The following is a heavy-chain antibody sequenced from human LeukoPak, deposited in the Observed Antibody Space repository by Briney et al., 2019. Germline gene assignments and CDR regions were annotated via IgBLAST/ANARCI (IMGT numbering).Heavy chain of an antibody. J-gene: IGHJ4*02. CDR1: GFNFISYS. CDR3: ARTYFDFWSGYESTTAYGY. V-gene: IGHV3-30*04. Sequence: SGGSLRLSCAGSGFNFISYSMHWVRQAPGKGLEWVAVISYDGSNKNYADSVKGRFTISRDNSKNTLYLQMNSLRAEDTAVYYCARTYFDFWSGYESTTAYGYWGQGTLVTVSS. CDR2: ISYDGSNK. D-gene: IGHD3-3*01.